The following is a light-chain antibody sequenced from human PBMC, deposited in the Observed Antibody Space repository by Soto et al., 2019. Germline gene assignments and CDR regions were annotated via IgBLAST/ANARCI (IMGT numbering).Light chain of an antibody. Sequence: EIVMTQSPATLSVSPGERATLSCRASQSVSSNLAWYQQKPGQAPRLLIYGASTRATGIPDRFSGSGSGTDFTLTISSLESEDFAVYYCHQRRQWPLTFGGGTKVDIK. CDR3: HQRRQWPLT. CDR1: QSVSSN. J-gene: IGKJ4*01. CDR2: GAS. V-gene: IGKV3-15*01.